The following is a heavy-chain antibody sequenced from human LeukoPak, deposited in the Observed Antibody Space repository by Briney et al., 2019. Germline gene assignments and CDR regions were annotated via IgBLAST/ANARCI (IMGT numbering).Heavy chain of an antibody. CDR3: ARDRGGNTYWFDP. CDR1: GYTFTSYG. V-gene: IGHV1-18*01. D-gene: IGHD4-23*01. Sequence: ASVKVSCKASGYTFTSYGISWVRQAPGQGLEWMGWISAYNGNTNYAQKLQGRVTMTTDTSTSTVYMELSSLRSEDTAVYYCARDRGGNTYWFDPWGQGTLVTVSS. J-gene: IGHJ5*02. CDR2: ISAYNGNT.